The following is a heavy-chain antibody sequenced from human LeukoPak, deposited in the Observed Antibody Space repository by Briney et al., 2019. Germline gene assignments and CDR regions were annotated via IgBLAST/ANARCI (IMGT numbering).Heavy chain of an antibody. CDR2: TSHSGSS. CDR1: GGPLSGYY. V-gene: IGHV4-34*01. J-gene: IGHJ3*02. D-gene: IGHD2-2*01. CDR3: ARKDCSTTSCSYGFDI. Sequence: SETLSLTCAVYGGPLSGYYWSWIRQPPGKGLEWIEETSHSGSSNCNPSLASRVTISVDTSKKQFSLKLTSVTAADTAVYFCARKDCSTTSCSYGFDIWAQGTMVTVSS.